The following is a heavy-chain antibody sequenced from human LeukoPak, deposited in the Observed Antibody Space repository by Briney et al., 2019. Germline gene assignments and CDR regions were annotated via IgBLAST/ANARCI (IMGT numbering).Heavy chain of an antibody. CDR1: GFTFSSYG. CDR2: ISYDGSNK. D-gene: IGHD3-22*01. J-gene: IGHJ1*01. V-gene: IGHV3-30*18. Sequence: PGGALRLSCAASGFTFSSYGMHWGRQAPGKGLEWVAVISYDGSNKYYADSVKGRFTNSRDNSKNPLYLQMNSLRAEDTAVYYCAKGPNSSGYYYAEYFQHWGQGTLVTVSS. CDR3: AKGPNSSGYYYAEYFQH.